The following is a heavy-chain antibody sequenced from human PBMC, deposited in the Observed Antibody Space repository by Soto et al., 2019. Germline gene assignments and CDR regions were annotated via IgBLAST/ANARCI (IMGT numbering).Heavy chain of an antibody. V-gene: IGHV3-23*01. J-gene: IGHJ6*02. CDR2: ISGSGVST. D-gene: IGHD6-25*01. CDR3: AKSPGSGWAYYYYGMDV. Sequence: VGSHSLCYAASGFNFSNYAMSWGRQTPGKGLEWVSAISGSGVSTYYADPVKGRFTISRDTSKNTLFLQMNSLRVEDTAVYYCAKSPGSGWAYYYYGMDVWGQGNTVIVS. CDR1: GFNFSNYA.